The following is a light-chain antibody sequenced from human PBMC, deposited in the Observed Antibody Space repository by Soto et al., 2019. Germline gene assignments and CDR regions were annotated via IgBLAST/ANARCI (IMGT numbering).Light chain of an antibody. CDR2: EVS. J-gene: IGLJ1*01. CDR3: NSYTSSNTLYV. Sequence: QSALTQPASVSGSPGQSITISCTGTSSDVGDYNFVSWYQQHPGKAPKLMIYEVSHRPSGVSNRFSGSKSGNTASLTISGLQADDEADYYCNSYTSSNTLYVFGTGTKVHRP. V-gene: IGLV2-14*01. CDR1: SSDVGDYNF.